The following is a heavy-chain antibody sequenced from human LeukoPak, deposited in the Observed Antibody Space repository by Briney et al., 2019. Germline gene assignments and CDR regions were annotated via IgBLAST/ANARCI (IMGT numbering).Heavy chain of an antibody. CDR3: AKESDSGYHSEGPKN. V-gene: IGHV3-30*02. J-gene: IGHJ4*02. CDR1: GFVLSDDG. CDR2: VRNDGSNE. D-gene: IGHD5-12*01. Sequence: GSLRLSCAASGFVLSDDGMHWVRQAPGKGLEWVAFVRNDGSNEYYVGSVKGRFTISRDKSKNTLYLQMNSLRAEDTAVYSCAKESDSGYHSEGPKNWGLGTLVTVSS.